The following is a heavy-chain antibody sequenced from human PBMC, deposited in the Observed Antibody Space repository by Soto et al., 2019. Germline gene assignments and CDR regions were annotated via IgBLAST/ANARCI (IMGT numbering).Heavy chain of an antibody. J-gene: IGHJ4*02. CDR3: AKDLRPDGRYDLAY. CDR2: MVGDGSSS. Sequence: EVQLLASGGGLAQPGGSLRLSCAASGFIFRTYAMNWVRQAPGKGLEWVSVMVGDGSSSDYADSVRGRFTISRDNSKNTLYLQMNSLRVEDTAVYYCAKDLRPDGRYDLAYWGQGTLVTVSS. CDR1: GFIFRTYA. D-gene: IGHD1-26*01. V-gene: IGHV3-23*01.